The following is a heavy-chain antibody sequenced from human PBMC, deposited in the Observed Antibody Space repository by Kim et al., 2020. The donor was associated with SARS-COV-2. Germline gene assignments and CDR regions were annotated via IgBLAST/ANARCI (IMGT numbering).Heavy chain of an antibody. Sequence: ASVKVSCKASGYTFTGYYMHWVRQAPGQGLEWMGWINPNSGGTNYAQKFQGRVTMTRDTSISTAYMELSRLRSDDTAVYYCAREGRRFGEFLSAEDDWYFDLWGRGTLVTVSS. V-gene: IGHV1-2*02. J-gene: IGHJ2*01. CDR3: AREGRRFGEFLSAEDDWYFDL. D-gene: IGHD3-10*01. CDR1: GYTFTGYY. CDR2: INPNSGGT.